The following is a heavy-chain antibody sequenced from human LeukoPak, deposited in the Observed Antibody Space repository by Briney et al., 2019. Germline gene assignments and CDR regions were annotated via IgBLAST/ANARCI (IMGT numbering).Heavy chain of an antibody. D-gene: IGHD6-19*01. V-gene: IGHV3-23*01. CDR2: TSTSGGTT. CDR1: GFTFANYA. CDR3: AKDPGGAVAAPY. J-gene: IGHJ4*02. Sequence: GGSLRLSCAASGFTFANYAMNWVRQAPGKGLEWVSSTSTSGGTTYYADSVKGRFTISRDNSKNTLYLQMNSLRAEDTAVYYCAKDPGGAVAAPYWGQGTLVTVSS.